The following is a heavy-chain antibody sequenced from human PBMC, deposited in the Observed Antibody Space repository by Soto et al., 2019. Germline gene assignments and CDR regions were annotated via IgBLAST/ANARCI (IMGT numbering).Heavy chain of an antibody. Sequence: GASVKVSCKASGGTFSSYAISWVRQAPGQGLEWMGGIIPIFGTANYAQKFQGGVTITADESTSTAYMELSSLRSEDTAVYYCASAIYYYDSSGYYPYYGMDVWGQGTTVTVSS. CDR3: ASAIYYYDSSGYYPYYGMDV. V-gene: IGHV1-69*13. D-gene: IGHD3-22*01. J-gene: IGHJ6*02. CDR2: IIPIFGTA. CDR1: GGTFSSYA.